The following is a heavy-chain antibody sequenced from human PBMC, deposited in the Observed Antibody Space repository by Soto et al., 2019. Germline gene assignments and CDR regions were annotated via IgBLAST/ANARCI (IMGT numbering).Heavy chain of an antibody. D-gene: IGHD3-16*02. CDR3: ARVSQSFIEYFQH. CDR1: GFIFSSFE. V-gene: IGHV3-48*03. J-gene: IGHJ1*01. Sequence: PVGSLRLSCSASGFIFSSFEMIWVRQAPGKGLEWVSYISGSGYTSDGGPTVHYADSVKGRFTISRNNAKNSLYLQMNSLRVEDTAVYYCARVSQSFIEYFQHWGQGTLVTVSS. CDR2: ISGSGYTSDGGPTV.